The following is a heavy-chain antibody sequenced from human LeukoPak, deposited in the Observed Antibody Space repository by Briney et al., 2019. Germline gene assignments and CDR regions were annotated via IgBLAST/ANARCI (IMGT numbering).Heavy chain of an antibody. CDR2: ISSSSSYI. CDR1: GFTFSSNT. Sequence: PGGSLRLSCAASGFTFSSNTMNWVRQAPGKGLEWVSSISSSSSYIYYADSVKGRFTISRDDPQNSLYLQMNSLRAEDTAVYYCARESNAGGTWPWPWFDPWGQGTLVTVSA. D-gene: IGHD6-13*01. J-gene: IGHJ5*02. CDR3: ARESNAGGTWPWPWFDP. V-gene: IGHV3-21*01.